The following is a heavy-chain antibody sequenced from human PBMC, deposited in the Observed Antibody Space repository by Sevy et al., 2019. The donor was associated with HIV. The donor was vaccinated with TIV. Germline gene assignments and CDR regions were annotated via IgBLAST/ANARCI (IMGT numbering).Heavy chain of an antibody. V-gene: IGHV4-59*01. CDR2: IYYSGST. J-gene: IGHJ5*02. CDR3: AKDHDNNWFDP. CDR1: GGSISSYY. Sequence: SETLSLTCTVSGGSISSYYWSWIRQPPGKGLEWIGYIYYSGSTNYNPSLKSRVTISVDTSKNQFSLKLSSVTAADTAIYFCAKDHDNNWFDPWGQGTLVTVSS. D-gene: IGHD3-22*01.